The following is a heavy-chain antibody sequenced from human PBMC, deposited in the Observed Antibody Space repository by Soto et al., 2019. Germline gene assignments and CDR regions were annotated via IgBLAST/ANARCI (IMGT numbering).Heavy chain of an antibody. Sequence: GGSLRLSCAASGFTFSSYAMHWVRQAPGKGLEWVAVISYDGSNKYYADSVKGRFTISRDNSKNTLYLQMNSLRAEDTAVYNCARDSGRVVITRPADYWGQGTLVTVSS. J-gene: IGHJ4*02. CDR2: ISYDGSNK. CDR1: GFTFSSYA. CDR3: ARDSGRVVITRPADY. V-gene: IGHV3-30-3*01. D-gene: IGHD3-22*01.